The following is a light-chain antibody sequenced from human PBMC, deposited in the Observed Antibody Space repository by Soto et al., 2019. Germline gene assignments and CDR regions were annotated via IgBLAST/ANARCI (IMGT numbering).Light chain of an antibody. V-gene: IGLV3-25*02. CDR1: ELPKQF. CDR2: KDT. Sequence: SYELTQTPSVSVSPGQTATITCSGDELPKQFVFWYQQKPGQAPVLVIQKDTERPSGIPERFSGSTSGTLVTLTISGVQAEDEADYYCQSADNSGAVFGGGTKLTVL. CDR3: QSADNSGAV. J-gene: IGLJ2*01.